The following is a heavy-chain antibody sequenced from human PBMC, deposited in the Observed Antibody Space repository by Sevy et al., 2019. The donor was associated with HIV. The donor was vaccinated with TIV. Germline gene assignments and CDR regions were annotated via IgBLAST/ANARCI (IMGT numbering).Heavy chain of an antibody. CDR1: GFTFGDYC. CDR2: LKSDVYGGTV. V-gene: IGHV3-49*04. D-gene: IGHD6-13*01. Sequence: GGSLRLSCTASGFTFGDYCMSWVRQAPGKGLEWVAFLKSDVYGGTVDHAASVRGRFVISRDDSKTIAYLQMNDLKIEDTGAYYCTRWKAAQSIFDYWGQGALVTVSS. CDR3: TRWKAAQSIFDY. J-gene: IGHJ4*02.